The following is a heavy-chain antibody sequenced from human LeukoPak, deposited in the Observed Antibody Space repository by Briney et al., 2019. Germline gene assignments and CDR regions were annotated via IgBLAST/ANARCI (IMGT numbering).Heavy chain of an antibody. CDR3: ARVWGSSGWYYFDY. J-gene: IGHJ4*02. V-gene: IGHV4-59*01. CDR1: GGSISSYY. D-gene: IGHD6-19*01. CDR2: IYYSGST. Sequence: SETLSLTCTVSGGSISSYYWSWIRQPPGKGLEWIGYIYYSGSTNYNPSLKSRVTISVDTSKNQFSLKLSSVTAADTAVYYCARVWGSSGWYYFDYWGQGTLVTVSS.